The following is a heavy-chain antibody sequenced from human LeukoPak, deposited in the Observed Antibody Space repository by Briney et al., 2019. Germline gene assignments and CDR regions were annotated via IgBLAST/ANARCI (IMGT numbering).Heavy chain of an antibody. Sequence: GGSLRLSCAASGFTFSSYSMNWVRQAPGKGLEWVSSISSSSSYIYYADSVKGRFTISRDNAKNSLYLQMNSLRAEDTAVYYCARPRDIVVVPAAINYWGQGTLVTVSS. D-gene: IGHD2-2*01. CDR3: ARPRDIVVVPAAINY. J-gene: IGHJ4*02. CDR1: GFTFSSYS. V-gene: IGHV3-21*01. CDR2: ISSSSSYI.